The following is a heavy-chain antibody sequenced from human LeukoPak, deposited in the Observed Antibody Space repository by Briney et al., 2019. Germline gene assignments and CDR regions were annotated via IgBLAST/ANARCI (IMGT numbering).Heavy chain of an antibody. D-gene: IGHD5-12*01. CDR2: ISSDGDTI. J-gene: IGHJ4*02. CDR3: SIVATRGPVDC. Sequence: PGGSLRLSCAASGFTFGSCTMNWVRQAPGKGLEWVAFISSDGDTIFYADSVKGRFTISRDNAKNSLFMQMNSLRDEDTAVYYCSIVATRGPVDCWGQGTLVTVSS. CDR1: GFTFGSCT. V-gene: IGHV3-48*02.